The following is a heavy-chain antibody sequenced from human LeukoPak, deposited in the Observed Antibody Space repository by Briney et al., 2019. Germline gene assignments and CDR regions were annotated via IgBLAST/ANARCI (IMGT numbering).Heavy chain of an antibody. CDR1: GFAFSDYA. CDR2: MTGTGGHT. D-gene: IGHD1-14*01. CDR3: AKGSNWDTTNFDY. J-gene: IGHJ4*02. V-gene: IGHV3-23*01. Sequence: QPGGSLRLSCAASGFAFSDYAMTWVRQAPGKGLEWVSAMTGTGGHTFYADSVKGRFTISRDNSKNTLFLQVNSLRAGDTAVYYCAKGSNWDTTNFDYWGQGTLVTVSS.